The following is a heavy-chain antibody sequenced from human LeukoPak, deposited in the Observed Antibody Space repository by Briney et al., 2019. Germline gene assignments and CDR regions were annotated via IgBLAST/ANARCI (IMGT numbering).Heavy chain of an antibody. CDR1: GFTFSSYA. Sequence: PGGSLRLSCAASGFTFSSYAMHWVRQAPGKGLEWVAVISHDGSNKYYADSVKGRFTISRDNSKNTLYLQMNSLRAEDTAVYYCARNNWNDDEYYFDYWGQGTLVTVSS. D-gene: IGHD1-20*01. V-gene: IGHV3-30*04. CDR3: ARNNWNDDEYYFDY. J-gene: IGHJ4*02. CDR2: ISHDGSNK.